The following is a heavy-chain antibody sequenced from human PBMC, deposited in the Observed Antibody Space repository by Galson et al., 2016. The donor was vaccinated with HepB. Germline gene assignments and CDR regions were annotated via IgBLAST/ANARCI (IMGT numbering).Heavy chain of an antibody. D-gene: IGHD7-27*01. CDR2: ISHDGHNE. J-gene: IGHJ5*01. V-gene: IGHV3-30*04. CDR1: GFTFSGYA. Sequence: SLRLSCAASGFTFSGYAMHWVRQAPGKGLEWVSLISHDGHNEHLIDSVKGRLTISRDNSKSILYLQMDRLRPEDTATYYCAHLTIWEKWSVPWGQGTLVIVSS. CDR3: AHLTIWEKWSVP.